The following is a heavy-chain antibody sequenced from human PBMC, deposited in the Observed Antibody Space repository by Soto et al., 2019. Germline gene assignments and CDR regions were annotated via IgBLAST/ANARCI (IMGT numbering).Heavy chain of an antibody. CDR1: GDSVSSGTYF. Sequence: PSETLSLTCTVSGDSVSSGTYFWSWIRQPPGKGLEWIGDIYHSGSTNYNPTLKSRLTISVDTSKNQFSLKLSSVTAADTAVYYCASALWFGELLPDLYYYGMDVWGQGTTVTVS. J-gene: IGHJ6*02. CDR2: IYHSGST. D-gene: IGHD3-10*01. CDR3: ASALWFGELLPDLYYYGMDV. V-gene: IGHV4-61*01.